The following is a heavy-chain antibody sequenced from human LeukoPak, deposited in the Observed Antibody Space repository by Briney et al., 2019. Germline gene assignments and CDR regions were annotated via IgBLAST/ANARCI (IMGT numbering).Heavy chain of an antibody. J-gene: IGHJ6*02. V-gene: IGHV4-31*03. D-gene: IGHD4-11*01. CDR1: GGSISSGGYY. Sequence: SETLSLTCTVSGGSISSGGYYWTWIRQPPGKGLEWVGYINYSGTTYYDPSPKSRVTISVDKSKNQFSLKLNSVTAADTAVYYCTVTTRDYYYGMDVWGQGTTVTVSS. CDR2: INYSGTT. CDR3: TVTTRDYYYGMDV.